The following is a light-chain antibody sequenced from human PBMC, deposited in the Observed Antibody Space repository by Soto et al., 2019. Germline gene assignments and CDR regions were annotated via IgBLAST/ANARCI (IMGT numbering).Light chain of an antibody. Sequence: QSALTQPASVSGSPGQSITISCTGTSSDVGGYNYVSWYQQHPGKAPKLMIYEVSNRPSGVSNRFSGSKSGNTASLTISGRQAEDEADYYCSSYTSSSLRVFGGGTQLTVL. CDR1: SSDVGGYNY. J-gene: IGLJ3*02. CDR2: EVS. V-gene: IGLV2-14*01. CDR3: SSYTSSSLRV.